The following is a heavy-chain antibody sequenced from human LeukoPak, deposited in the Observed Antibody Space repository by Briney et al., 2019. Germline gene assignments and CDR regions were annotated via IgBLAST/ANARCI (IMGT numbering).Heavy chain of an antibody. J-gene: IGHJ4*02. D-gene: IGHD4-17*01. CDR2: IYHSGST. Sequence: PSETLSLTCTVSGYSIRSGYYWGWIRQPPGKGLEWIGNIYHSGSTFYNPSLKSRVTISIDSSKNQFSLKVNSVTAADTAVYYCARDFLMTGVTSIDYWGQGTLVTVSS. V-gene: IGHV4-38-2*02. CDR1: GYSIRSGYY. CDR3: ARDFLMTGVTSIDY.